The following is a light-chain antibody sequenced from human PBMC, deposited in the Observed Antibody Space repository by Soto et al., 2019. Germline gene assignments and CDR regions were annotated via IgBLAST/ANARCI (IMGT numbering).Light chain of an antibody. CDR2: DAS. Sequence: DIQMTQSPSTLSASVGDRVSITGRASQSIERYLAWYQQKPGKAPNLLIYDASSLERGVPSRFSGRGSGTEFTLTISSLQHDDFETYYCQQFKRSNWTCGQGTKVEI. V-gene: IGKV1-5*01. J-gene: IGKJ1*01. CDR3: QQFKRSNWT. CDR1: QSIERY.